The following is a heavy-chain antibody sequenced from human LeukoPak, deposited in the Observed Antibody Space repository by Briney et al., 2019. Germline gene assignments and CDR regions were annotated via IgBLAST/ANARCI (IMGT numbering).Heavy chain of an antibody. V-gene: IGHV3-21*01. CDR3: ARDRLGRWLQHEFYWFDP. CDR1: GFSFSSYN. J-gene: IGHJ5*02. Sequence: PGGSLRLSCAASGFSFSSYNMNWVRQAPGKGLEWVSFISITGCSMHYTDSVKGRFTISRDNAKNSLYIQMNSLRAEDTAVYYCARDRLGRWLQHEFYWFDPWGQGTLVTVSS. CDR2: ISITGCSM. D-gene: IGHD5-24*01.